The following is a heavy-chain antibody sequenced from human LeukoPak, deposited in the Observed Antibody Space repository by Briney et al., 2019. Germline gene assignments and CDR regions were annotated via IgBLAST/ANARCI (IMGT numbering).Heavy chain of an antibody. V-gene: IGHV1-2*02. CDR3: ARSDDAYYDFWTLDY. D-gene: IGHD3-3*01. CDR1: GYTFTGYY. CDR2: INPNSGGT. J-gene: IGHJ4*02. Sequence: GASVKVSCKASGYTFTGYYMHWVRQAPGQGLEWMGWINPNSGGTNYAQKFQGRVTMTRDTSISTAYMELSRLRSDDTAVYYCARSDDAYYDFWTLDYWGQGTLVTVSS.